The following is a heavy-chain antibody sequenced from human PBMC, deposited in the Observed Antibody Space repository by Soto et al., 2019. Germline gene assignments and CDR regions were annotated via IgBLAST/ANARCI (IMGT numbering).Heavy chain of an antibody. CDR3: ARDSSGWDYYYHYGMDV. Sequence: ASVKVSCKASGYTFTSYGISWVRQAPGQGLEWMGWISAYNGNTNYAQKLQGRVTMTTDTSTSTAYMELRSLRSDDTAVYYCARDSSGWDYYYHYGMDVWGQGTTVTVSS. J-gene: IGHJ6*02. D-gene: IGHD6-19*01. V-gene: IGHV1-18*01. CDR1: GYTFTSYG. CDR2: ISAYNGNT.